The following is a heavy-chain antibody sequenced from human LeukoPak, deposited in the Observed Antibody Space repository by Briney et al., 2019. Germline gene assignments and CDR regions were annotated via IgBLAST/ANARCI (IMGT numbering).Heavy chain of an antibody. CDR1: GFAFSRDY. J-gene: IGHJ4*02. CDR2: IYSGGST. V-gene: IGHV3-53*01. D-gene: IGHD2/OR15-2a*01. Sequence: GGSLRLSCAAYGFAFSRDYMTWVRQAPGRGLEWVSVIYSGGSTYYADSVKGRFTISRDNSKNTLYLQMNSLRAEDTAIYYCAKDDFSSVWGQGTLVTVSS. CDR3: AKDDFSSV.